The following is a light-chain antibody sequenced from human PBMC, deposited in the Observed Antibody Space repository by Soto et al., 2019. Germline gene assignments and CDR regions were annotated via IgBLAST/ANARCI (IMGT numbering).Light chain of an antibody. Sequence: LTQPASVSGSPGQSITISCTGTSSDVGGYNYVSWYQQHPGKAPKLMIYEVSNRPSGVSSRFSGSKSGNTASLTISGLQAEDESDYYCSSYTSSSTLVFGTGTKVTVL. J-gene: IGLJ1*01. V-gene: IGLV2-14*01. CDR2: EVS. CDR3: SSYTSSSTLV. CDR1: SSDVGGYNY.